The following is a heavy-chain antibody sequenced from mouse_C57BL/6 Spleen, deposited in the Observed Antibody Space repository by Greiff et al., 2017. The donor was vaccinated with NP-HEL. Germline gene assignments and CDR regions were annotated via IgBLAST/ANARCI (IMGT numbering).Heavy chain of an antibody. J-gene: IGHJ3*01. V-gene: IGHV1-76*01. CDR3: ARFDYGAWFAY. CDR1: GYTFTDYY. CDR2: IYPGSGNT. D-gene: IGHD2-4*01. Sequence: QVQLQQSGAELVRPGASVKLSCKASGYTFTDYYINWVKQRPGQGLEWIARIYPGSGNTYYNEKFKGKATLTAETSSSTAYMQLSSLTSEDSAVYFCARFDYGAWFAYWGQGTLVTVSA.